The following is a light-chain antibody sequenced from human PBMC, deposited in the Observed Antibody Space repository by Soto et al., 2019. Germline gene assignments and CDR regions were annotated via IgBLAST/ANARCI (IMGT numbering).Light chain of an antibody. V-gene: IGKV3-15*01. Sequence: EIVMTQSPATLSVSPGERATLSCRASQNINFNLAWYQQKPGQAPRLLIYGAFTRATGIPARFSGSGSGTEFTLTISSLQPEDFAVYYCQQYGNSIPITFGQGTRLEIK. CDR3: QQYGNSIPIT. CDR2: GAF. J-gene: IGKJ5*01. CDR1: QNINFN.